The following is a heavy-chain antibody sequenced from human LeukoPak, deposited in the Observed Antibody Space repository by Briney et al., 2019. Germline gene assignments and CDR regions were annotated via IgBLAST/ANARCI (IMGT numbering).Heavy chain of an antibody. V-gene: IGHV4-4*07. CDR1: GGSISTDY. CDR3: ARIGHQNLDY. Sequence: SETLSLTCTVSGGSISTDYWTWIRQPAGKGLEWIGLIYTSGSTNYNPSLKSRVTMSVDTSKNQFSLKLSSATAADTAVYYCARIGHQNLDYWGQGTLVTVSS. CDR2: IYTSGST. J-gene: IGHJ4*02. D-gene: IGHD1-14*01.